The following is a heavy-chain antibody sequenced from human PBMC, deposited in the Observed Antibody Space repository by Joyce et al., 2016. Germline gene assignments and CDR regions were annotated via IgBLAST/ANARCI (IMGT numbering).Heavy chain of an antibody. V-gene: IGHV3-33*01. CDR2: IWYDGDNK. D-gene: IGHD5-18*01. CDR3: AREDADTAMGDL. Sequence: QVQLVESGGGVVQPGRSLRLSCAESGFIFSNFAMHWVRQAPGKGLEWVASIWYDGDNKYYSESVKGRFTISRDNSNNTVYLQMDSLRAEDTAMYFCAREDADTAMGDLWGQGTLVTVSS. J-gene: IGHJ4*02. CDR1: GFIFSNFA.